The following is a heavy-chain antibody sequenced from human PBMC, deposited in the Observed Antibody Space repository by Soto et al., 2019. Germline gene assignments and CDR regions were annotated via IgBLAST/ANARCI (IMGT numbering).Heavy chain of an antibody. V-gene: IGHV4-38-2*02. J-gene: IGHJ5*02. CDR3: ARDKLLQLESPEGNWFDP. CDR2: IYHSWST. Sequence: SATLSLTCAVSGYAISSGYYWGWIRQPPGKGLEWIGSIYHSWSTYYNPSLKSRVTISVDTSKNQFSLKLSSVTAADTAVYYCARDKLLQLESPEGNWFDPRGQGTLVTVSS. D-gene: IGHD1-1*01. CDR1: GYAISSGYY.